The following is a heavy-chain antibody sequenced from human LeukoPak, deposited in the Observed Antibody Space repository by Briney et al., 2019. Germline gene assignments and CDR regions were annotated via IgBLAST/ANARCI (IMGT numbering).Heavy chain of an antibody. J-gene: IGHJ3*02. CDR1: GFTFSSYS. CDR2: ISSSSSYI. D-gene: IGHD2-2*01. Sequence: PGGPLRLSCAASGFTFSSYSMNWVRQAPGKGLEWVSSISSSSSYIYYADSVKGRFTISRDNAKNSLYLQMNSLRAEDTAVYYCARDKYCSSTSCYADDAFDIWGQGTMVTVSS. CDR3: ARDKYCSSTSCYADDAFDI. V-gene: IGHV3-21*01.